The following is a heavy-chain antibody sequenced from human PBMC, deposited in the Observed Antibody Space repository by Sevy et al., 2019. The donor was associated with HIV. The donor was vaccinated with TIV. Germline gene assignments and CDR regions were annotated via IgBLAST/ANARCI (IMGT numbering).Heavy chain of an antibody. V-gene: IGHV4-31*03. CDR3: ARVASGYCGGDCYSNWFDP. CDR2: IYYSGST. J-gene: IGHJ5*02. D-gene: IGHD2-21*02. CDR1: GGSISSGCYY. Sequence: SETLSLTCTVSGGSISSGCYYWSWIRQHPRKGLEWIGYIYYSGSTYYDPSLKSRVTISVDTSKNQFSLKLSSVTAADTAVYYCARVASGYCGGDCYSNWFDPWGQGTLVTVSS.